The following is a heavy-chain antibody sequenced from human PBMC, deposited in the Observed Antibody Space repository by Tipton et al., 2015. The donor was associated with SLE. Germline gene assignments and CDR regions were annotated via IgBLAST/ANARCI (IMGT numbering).Heavy chain of an antibody. V-gene: IGHV4-61*02. D-gene: IGHD3-22*01. CDR3: ARAEQYYVDKSGYFPHAFDI. CDR1: GGSINSGNYY. CDR2: VYTTGST. J-gene: IGHJ3*02. Sequence: TLSLTCTVPGGSINSGNYYWSWIRQPAGRGLEWIWRVYTTGSTNYHPSLPSLQKRVTISIDTSRNQFFLRLRSVTAADTAVYYCARAEQYYVDKSGYFPHAFDIWGPGTVVTVSS.